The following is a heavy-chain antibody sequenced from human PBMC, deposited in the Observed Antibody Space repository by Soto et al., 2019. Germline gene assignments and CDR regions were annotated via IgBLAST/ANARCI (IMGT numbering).Heavy chain of an antibody. V-gene: IGHV4-30-4*02. J-gene: IGHJ4*02. D-gene: IGHD2-2*01. CDR3: ARAVLPATAPFDY. CDR1: GGSISSSDYY. Sequence: PSETLSLTCTVSGGSISSSDYYWSWIRQPPGKGLEWIGYIYYSGSTYYNPSLKSRVTISVDTSKNQFSLKLSSVTAADTAVYYCARAVLPATAPFDYWGQGTLVTVSS. CDR2: IYYSGST.